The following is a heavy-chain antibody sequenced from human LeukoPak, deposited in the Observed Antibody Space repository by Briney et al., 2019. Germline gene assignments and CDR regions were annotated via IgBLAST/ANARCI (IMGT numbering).Heavy chain of an antibody. J-gene: IGHJ4*02. D-gene: IGHD5-12*01. Sequence: GGSLRLSCAASGFTVSSYAIHWVRQAPGKGLEWVAVISYDGSNKYYADSVKGRFTISRDNSKNTLYLQMNSLRAEDTAVYYCARDTGIVATIGPFDYWGQGTLVTVSS. CDR2: ISYDGSNK. CDR3: ARDTGIVATIGPFDY. V-gene: IGHV3-30*04. CDR1: GFTVSSYA.